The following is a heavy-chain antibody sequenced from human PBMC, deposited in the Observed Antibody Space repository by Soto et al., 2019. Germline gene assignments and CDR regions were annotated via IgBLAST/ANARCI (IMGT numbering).Heavy chain of an antibody. J-gene: IGHJ5*02. CDR2: ISYDGSNK. V-gene: IGHV3-30-3*01. Sequence: QVQLVESGGGVVQPGRSLRLSCAASGFTFSSYAMHWVRQAPGKGLEWVAVISYDGSNKYYADSVKGRLTISRDNSKNTLYLQMNSLRAEDTAVYYCARDPMSGGDDVNWFDTWGQGTLVTVSS. D-gene: IGHD2-21*02. CDR3: ARDPMSGGDDVNWFDT. CDR1: GFTFSSYA.